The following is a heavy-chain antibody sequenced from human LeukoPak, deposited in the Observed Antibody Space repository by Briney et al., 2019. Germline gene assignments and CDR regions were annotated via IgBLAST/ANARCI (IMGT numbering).Heavy chain of an antibody. D-gene: IGHD3-9*01. CDR2: IYYSGST. V-gene: IGHV4-59*05. Sequence: SETLSLTCAVSGASISTYYWSWFRQPPGKGLEWIGSIYYSGSTYYSPSLKSRVTISVDTSKNQFSLKLSSVTAADTAEYYCARHRPVLRYFDWSHDAFDIWGQGTMVTVSS. CDR3: ARHRPVLRYFDWSHDAFDI. J-gene: IGHJ3*02. CDR1: GASISTYY.